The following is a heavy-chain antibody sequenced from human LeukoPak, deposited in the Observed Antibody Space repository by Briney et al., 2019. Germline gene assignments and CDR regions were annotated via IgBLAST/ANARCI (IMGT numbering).Heavy chain of an antibody. CDR3: ARGGCPTIYCSGGSWQNWFDP. D-gene: IGHD2-15*01. CDR1: GGSISSYY. J-gene: IGHJ5*02. Sequence: PSETLSLTCTVSGGSISSYYWSWIRQPPGKGLEWIGYIHYSGSTNYNPSLKSRVTISVDTSKNQFSLKLSSVTAADTAVYYCARGGCPTIYCSGGSWQNWFDPWGQGTLVTVSS. CDR2: IHYSGST. V-gene: IGHV4-59*01.